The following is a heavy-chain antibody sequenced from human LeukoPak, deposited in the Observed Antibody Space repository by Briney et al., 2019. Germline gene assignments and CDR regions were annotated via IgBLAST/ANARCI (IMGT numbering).Heavy chain of an antibody. Sequence: KPSETLSLTCTVSGGSISSYYWSWIRQPPGKGLEWIGNIYYSGSTNYNPSLKSRVTISVDTSKNQFSLKLSSVTAADTAVYYCARAGRLRGFYMDVWGKGTTVTISS. CDR2: IYYSGST. CDR3: ARAGRLRGFYMDV. CDR1: GGSISSYY. J-gene: IGHJ6*03. V-gene: IGHV4-59*01. D-gene: IGHD3-10*01.